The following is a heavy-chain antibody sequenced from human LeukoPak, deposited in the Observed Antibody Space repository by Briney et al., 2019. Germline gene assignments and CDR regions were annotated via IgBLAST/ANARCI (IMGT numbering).Heavy chain of an antibody. CDR2: ISGSGGSA. CDR3: ARGDTYSSSWYGFHY. V-gene: IGHV3-23*01. D-gene: IGHD6-13*01. Sequence: GGSLRLSCAASGFTFSTYAMSWVRQAPGKGLEWVSAISGSGGSAYYADSVKGRFTISRDNSKNTLYLQMDSLRAEDTAVYYCARGDTYSSSWYGFHYWGQGTLVTVSS. CDR1: GFTFSTYA. J-gene: IGHJ4*02.